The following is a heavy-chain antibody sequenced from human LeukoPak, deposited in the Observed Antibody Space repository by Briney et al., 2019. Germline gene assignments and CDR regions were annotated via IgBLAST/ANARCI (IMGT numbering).Heavy chain of an antibody. CDR1: GGSISSYY. V-gene: IGHV4-4*07. Sequence: SETLSLTCTVSGGSISSYYGSWIRQPAGKGLEWIGRIYTSGSTNYNPSLKSRVTMSVDTSKNQFSLKLSSVTAADTAVYYCARDLVGYYDSSGYLDVFDIWGQGTMVTVS. J-gene: IGHJ3*02. D-gene: IGHD3-22*01. CDR2: IYTSGST. CDR3: ARDLVGYYDSSGYLDVFDI.